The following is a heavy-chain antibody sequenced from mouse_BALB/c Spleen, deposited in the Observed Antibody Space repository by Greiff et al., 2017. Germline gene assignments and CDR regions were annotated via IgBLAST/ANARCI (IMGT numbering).Heavy chain of an antibody. CDR2: IWGGGST. Sequence: VVESGPGLVAPSQSLSITCTVSGFSLSRYSVHWVRQPPGKGLEWLGMIWGGGSTDYNSALKSRLSISKDNSKSQVFLKMNSLQTDDTAMYYCARSSMITTGYYFDYWGQGTTLTVSS. V-gene: IGHV2-6-4*01. D-gene: IGHD2-4*01. J-gene: IGHJ2*01. CDR1: GFSLSRYS. CDR3: ARSSMITTGYYFDY.